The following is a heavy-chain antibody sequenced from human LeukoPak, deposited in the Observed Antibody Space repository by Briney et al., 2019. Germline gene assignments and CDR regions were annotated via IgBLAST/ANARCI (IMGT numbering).Heavy chain of an antibody. Sequence: ASVKVSCKASGYTFTGYYVHWVRQAPGQGLEWMGRINPNSGGTNYAQKFQGRVTMTRDTSISTAYMELSRLRSDDTAVYYCATYYYGSGSYYDNWFDPWGQGTLVTVSS. J-gene: IGHJ5*02. CDR2: INPNSGGT. D-gene: IGHD3-10*01. V-gene: IGHV1-2*06. CDR3: ATYYYGSGSYYDNWFDP. CDR1: GYTFTGYY.